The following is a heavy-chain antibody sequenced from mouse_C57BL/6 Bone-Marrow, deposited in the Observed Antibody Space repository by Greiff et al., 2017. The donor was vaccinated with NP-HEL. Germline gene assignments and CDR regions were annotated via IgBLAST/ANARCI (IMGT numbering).Heavy chain of an antibody. V-gene: IGHV1-62-2*01. CDR3: ARHEGVYYGYDGYWYFDV. Sequence: QVQLQQSGAELVKPGASVKLSCKASGYTFTEYTIHWVKQRSGQGLEWIGWFYPGSGSITYNEKFKDKATLTADKSSSTVYMELSRLTSEDSAVYFCARHEGVYYGYDGYWYFDVWGTGTTVTVSS. D-gene: IGHD2-2*01. CDR2: FYPGSGSI. J-gene: IGHJ1*03. CDR1: GYTFTEYT.